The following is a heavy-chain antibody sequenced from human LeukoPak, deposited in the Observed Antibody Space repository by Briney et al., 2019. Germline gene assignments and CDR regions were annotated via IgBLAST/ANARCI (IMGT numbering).Heavy chain of an antibody. Sequence: GRSLRLSCAASGFTFSSYAMHWVRQAPGKGLEWVAVISYDGSNKYYADSVKGRFTISRDNSKNTLYLQMNSLRAEDTAVYYCARDSSGSPYAYWGQGTLVTVSS. V-gene: IGHV3-30*04. CDR1: GFTFSSYA. D-gene: IGHD2-2*01. CDR3: ARDSSGSPYAY. J-gene: IGHJ4*02. CDR2: ISYDGSNK.